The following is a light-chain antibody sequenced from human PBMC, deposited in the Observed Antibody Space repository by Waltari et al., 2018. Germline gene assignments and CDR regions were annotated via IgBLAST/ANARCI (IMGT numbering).Light chain of an antibody. CDR1: QSISSY. V-gene: IGKV1-39*01. Sequence: DIRMTQSPSSLSASLGDRVTITCRASQSISSYVNWYQQKPGKAPKLLMYSTSSLQSGVPSRFRGSGSGTDFTLTVSSLQPEDFATYYCQQSFSTPYTFGQGTKLEIK. J-gene: IGKJ2*01. CDR3: QQSFSTPYT. CDR2: STS.